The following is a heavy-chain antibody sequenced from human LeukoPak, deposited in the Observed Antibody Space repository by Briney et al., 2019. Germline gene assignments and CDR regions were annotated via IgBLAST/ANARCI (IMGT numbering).Heavy chain of an antibody. CDR1: GDSMSVYY. CDR2: VYHSGST. V-gene: IGHV4-59*01. J-gene: IGHJ1*01. D-gene: IGHD6-19*01. CDR3: ARDTSAWVL. Sequence: SETLSLTCTVSGDSMSVYYWSWIRQPPGKGLEYIGYVYHSGSTDYNPSLEGRVTISMDTSKSQVSLKLYSVTAADTAVYYCARDTSAWVLWGKGTLVTVSS.